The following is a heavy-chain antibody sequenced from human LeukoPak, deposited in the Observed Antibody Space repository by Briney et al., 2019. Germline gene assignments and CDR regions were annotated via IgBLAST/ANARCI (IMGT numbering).Heavy chain of an antibody. D-gene: IGHD2-2*01. CDR3: ARSIVVVPAARGIGY. Sequence: ASVKVSCKASGYPFTVYHMHWVRQAPGQGLEWMGWINPNSGGTNYAQKFQGRVTMTRDTSISTAYMELSRLRSDDTAVYYCARSIVVVPAARGIGYWGQGTLVTVSS. J-gene: IGHJ4*02. V-gene: IGHV1-2*02. CDR2: INPNSGGT. CDR1: GYPFTVYH.